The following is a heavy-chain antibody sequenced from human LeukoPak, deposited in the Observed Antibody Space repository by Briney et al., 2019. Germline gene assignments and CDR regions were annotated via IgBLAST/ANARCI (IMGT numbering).Heavy chain of an antibody. Sequence: SETLSLTCAVYGGSFSGYYWSWIRQPPGKGLEWIGEINHSGSTNYNPSLKSRVTISVDTSKNQFSLKLSSVTAADTAVCYCARGPGTFKAFDIWGQGTMVTVSS. CDR1: GGSFSGYY. V-gene: IGHV4-34*01. J-gene: IGHJ3*02. CDR3: ARGPGTFKAFDI. CDR2: INHSGST.